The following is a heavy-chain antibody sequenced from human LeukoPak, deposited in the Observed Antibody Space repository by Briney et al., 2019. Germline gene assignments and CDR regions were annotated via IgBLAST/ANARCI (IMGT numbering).Heavy chain of an antibody. CDR3: AKAPRNSSTMLDY. V-gene: IGHV1-46*01. CDR1: GYTFTSYW. D-gene: IGHD6-13*01. J-gene: IGHJ4*02. Sequence: GASVKVSRKASGYTFTSYWIQWVRQAPGQGLEWMGLINPSDGSIAYAHRFQGRVTMTRDTSTSIVYMDLSSLRSEDTAVYYCAKAPRNSSTMLDYWGQGTLLTVSS. CDR2: INPSDGSI.